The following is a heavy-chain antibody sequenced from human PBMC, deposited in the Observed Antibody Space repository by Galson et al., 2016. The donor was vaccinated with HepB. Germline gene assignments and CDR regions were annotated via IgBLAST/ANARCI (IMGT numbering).Heavy chain of an antibody. D-gene: IGHD3-22*01. CDR1: GYSFTSYW. CDR2: IDPSDSYT. CDR3: ARLPNNYYDSSGYRSDAFDI. V-gene: IGHV5-10-1*01. Sequence: QSGAEVKKPGESLRISCKGSGYSFTSYWISWVRQMPGKGLEWMGRIDPSDSYTNYSPSFQGHVTISADKSISTAYLQWSSPKASDTAMYYCARLPNNYYDSSGYRSDAFDIWGQGTMVTVSS. J-gene: IGHJ3*02.